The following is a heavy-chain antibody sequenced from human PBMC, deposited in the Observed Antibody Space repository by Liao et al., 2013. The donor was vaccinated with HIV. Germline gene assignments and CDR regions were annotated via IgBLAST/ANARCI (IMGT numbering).Heavy chain of an antibody. CDR2: IYTSGST. V-gene: IGHV4-4*07. CDR1: GGSISSYF. Sequence: QVQLQESGPGLVKPSETLSLTCTVSGGSISSYFWSWIRQPAGKGLEWIGRIYTSGSTNYNPSLKSRVTMSVDTSKNQFSLKLSSVTAADTAVYYCARSRDPGPDTAMVPFDFWGQGTLVTVSS. CDR3: ARSRDPGPDTAMVPFDF. D-gene: IGHD5-18*01. J-gene: IGHJ4*02.